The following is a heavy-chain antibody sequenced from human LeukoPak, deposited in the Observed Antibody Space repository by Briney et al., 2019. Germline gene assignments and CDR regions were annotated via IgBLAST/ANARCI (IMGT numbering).Heavy chain of an antibody. D-gene: IGHD3-22*01. J-gene: IGHJ3*02. CDR1: GFTFSSYE. V-gene: IGHV3-48*03. CDR2: ISSSGSTI. CDR3: AGYYHGGAAFDI. Sequence: GGSLRLSCAASGFTFSSYEMNWVRQAPGKGLEWVSYISSSGSTIYYADSVKGRFTISRDNAKNSLYLQMNSLRAEDTAVYYSAGYYHGGAAFDIWGQGTMVTVSS.